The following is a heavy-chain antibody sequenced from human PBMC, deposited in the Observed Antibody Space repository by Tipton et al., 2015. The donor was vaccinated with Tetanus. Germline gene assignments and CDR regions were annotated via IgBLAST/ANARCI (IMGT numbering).Heavy chain of an antibody. V-gene: IGHV4-59*01. CDR3: ARHYNSPAIFDF. J-gene: IGHJ4*02. CDR2: ISNSGVT. Sequence: TLSLTCTVAGASISSYYWSWIRQPPEKGLEWVGYISNSGVTNYNPSLKSRVTISLDTSKNQFSLRLSAVTAADTAVYFCARHYNSPAIFDFWGQGTLVTVSS. D-gene: IGHD1-1*01. CDR1: GASISSYY.